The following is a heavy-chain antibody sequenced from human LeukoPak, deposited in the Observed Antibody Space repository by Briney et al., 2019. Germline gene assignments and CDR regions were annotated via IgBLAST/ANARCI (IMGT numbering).Heavy chain of an antibody. CDR1: GDIVSANSTA. D-gene: IGHD6-19*01. V-gene: IGHV6-1*01. J-gene: IGHJ4*02. Sequence: SQTLSLTCAVSGDIVSANSTAWKWIRQAPARGGEWLGSTFYRSNLFFEYAISVTSPITINPDTPNNQFSLQLNSVTPEDTAVYYCARGFAVAGFHSWGQGTLVTVSS. CDR3: ARGFAVAGFHS. CDR2: TFYRSNLFF.